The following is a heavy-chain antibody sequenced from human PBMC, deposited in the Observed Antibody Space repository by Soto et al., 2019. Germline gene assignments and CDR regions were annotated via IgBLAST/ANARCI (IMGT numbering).Heavy chain of an antibody. D-gene: IGHD3-3*01. V-gene: IGHV1-69*13. CDR2: IIPIFGTA. J-gene: IGHJ5*02. CDR3: ARVVDFWSGDPSTTGNWFDP. CDR1: GGTFSSYA. Sequence: SVKVSCKASGGTFSSYAISWVRQAPGQGLEWMGGIIPIFGTANYAQKFQGRVTITADESTSTAYMELSSLRSEDTAVYYCARVVDFWSGDPSTTGNWFDPWGQGTLVTVSS.